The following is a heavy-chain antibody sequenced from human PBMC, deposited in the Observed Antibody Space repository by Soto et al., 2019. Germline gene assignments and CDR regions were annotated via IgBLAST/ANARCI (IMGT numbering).Heavy chain of an antibody. CDR1: GYTFTSYG. V-gene: IGHV1-18*01. CDR2: ISAYNGNT. Sequence: GASVKVSCKASGYTFTSYGISWVRQAPGQGLEWMGWISAYNGNTNYAQKLQGRVTMTTDTSTSTAYMELRSLRSDDTAVYYCARVWEDIVVVPAAYYYMEVWGKGITVTVSS. D-gene: IGHD2-2*01. J-gene: IGHJ6*03. CDR3: ARVWEDIVVVPAAYYYMEV.